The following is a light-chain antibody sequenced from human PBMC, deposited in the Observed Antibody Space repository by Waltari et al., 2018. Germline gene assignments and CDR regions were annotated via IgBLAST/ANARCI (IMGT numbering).Light chain of an antibody. J-gene: IGLJ3*02. CDR3: ASYRTNARV. V-gene: IGLV2-14*01. CDR2: EVS. Sequence: QSALTQPASVSGSPGPSITISCIGTSSDVGAYNFVSWYQQHPGKAPKLMIYEVSNRPSGVSNRFSGSKSGNTASLTISGLQAEDEAEYYCASYRTNARVFGGGTRLTVL. CDR1: SSDVGAYNF.